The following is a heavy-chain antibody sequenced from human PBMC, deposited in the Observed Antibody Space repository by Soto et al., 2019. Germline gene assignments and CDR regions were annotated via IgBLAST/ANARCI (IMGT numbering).Heavy chain of an antibody. Sequence: GGSLRLSCAASGFTVSSNDRSWVRQAPGKGLEWVSVIYSGGSTYYADSVKGRFTISRDNSKNTLYLQMNSLRAEDTAVYYCARHITMDPLLVYWGQGTLVTV. CDR2: IYSGGST. D-gene: IGHD3-10*01. V-gene: IGHV3-53*01. J-gene: IGHJ4*02. CDR3: ARHITMDPLLVY. CDR1: GFTVSSND.